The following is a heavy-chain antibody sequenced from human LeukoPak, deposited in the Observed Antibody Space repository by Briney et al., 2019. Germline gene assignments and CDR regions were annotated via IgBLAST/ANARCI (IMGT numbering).Heavy chain of an antibody. CDR1: GYSFSEYW. D-gene: IGHD2-8*02. V-gene: IGHV5-51*01. CDR2: VYPGDSDT. J-gene: IGHJ4*02. CDR3: ARRAVSRVVSTVDAFDY. Sequence: GESLKISCKASGYSFSEYWIAWVRQMPGKGLEWMGIVYPGDSDTRYSPSFQGQVTISADQPTSTASLQWSSLKASDTAMYYCARRAVSRVVSTVDAFDYWAQGTLVTVSS.